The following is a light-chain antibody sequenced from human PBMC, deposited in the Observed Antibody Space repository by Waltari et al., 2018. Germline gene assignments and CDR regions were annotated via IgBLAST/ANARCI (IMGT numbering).Light chain of an antibody. CDR3: QQYDNLPERLT. Sequence: DIQMTQSPSSLSASVGDRVIITCQASQDIRNYLNWYQQKLGKAPKLLIHDVSNLETGVPSRFSGSGSGTHVTFTISNLQPEDIATYYCQQYDNLPERLTFGGGTKVEIK. CDR2: DVS. CDR1: QDIRNY. J-gene: IGKJ4*01. V-gene: IGKV1-33*01.